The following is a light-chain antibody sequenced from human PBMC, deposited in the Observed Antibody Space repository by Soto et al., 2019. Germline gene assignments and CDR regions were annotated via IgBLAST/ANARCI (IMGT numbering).Light chain of an antibody. CDR2: DVT. Sequence: QSALTQPASVSGSPGQSITISCTGTSSDFGGYNYVSWYQQHPGKVPKVMICDVTNRPPGVSNRFSGSKSDNTASLTISGLQSEDEADYYCSSYTSSSTWVFGGGTKLTVL. J-gene: IGLJ3*02. CDR3: SSYTSSSTWV. V-gene: IGLV2-14*03. CDR1: SSDFGGYNY.